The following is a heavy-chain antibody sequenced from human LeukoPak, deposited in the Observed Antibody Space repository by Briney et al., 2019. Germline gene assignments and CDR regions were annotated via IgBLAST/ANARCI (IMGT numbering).Heavy chain of an antibody. Sequence: PSETLSVTCHGCGGSILFQHITAVGSWIRQPAGKGLEWIGHIHASEITPYNPSFRGPVTVSLVKSKNQDSIHPASVTAADTTVYYGARDLGTRTGWYVCDFWGLGTLVTVSS. CDR1: GGSILFQHITAV. CDR2: IHASEIT. CDR3: ARDLGTRTGWYVCDF. D-gene: IGHD6-19*01. J-gene: IGHJ4*02. V-gene: IGHV4-4*07.